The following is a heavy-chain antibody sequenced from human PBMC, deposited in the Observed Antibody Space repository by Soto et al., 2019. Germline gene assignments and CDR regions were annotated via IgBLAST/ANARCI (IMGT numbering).Heavy chain of an antibody. CDR2: LNAGNGNT. J-gene: IGHJ5*02. V-gene: IGHV1-3*01. Sequence: ASVKGSFKASGYTFTSYGKHWVRQAPGQRLVCIGWLNAGNGNTKYSEKFQGRVTITRDTSASGAYMELSSLRSEDTAVYYCASAPYNWSPNCFGPWGQGSLVTVS. D-gene: IGHD1-20*01. CDR3: ASAPYNWSPNCFGP. CDR1: GYTFTSYG.